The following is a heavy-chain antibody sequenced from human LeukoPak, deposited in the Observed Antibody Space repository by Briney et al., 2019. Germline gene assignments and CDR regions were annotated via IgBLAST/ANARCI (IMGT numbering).Heavy chain of an antibody. Sequence: GGSLRLSCAVSGFTVSSNYMSWVRQAPGKGLEWVANIKEDGSEKYCVDSVKGRFTISRDNAKTSLYLQMNSLRAEDTAVYYCARDARPPYYYYYYMDVWGKGTTVTVSS. CDR1: GFTVSSNY. V-gene: IGHV3-7*01. CDR3: ARDARPPYYYYYYMDV. CDR2: IKEDGSEK. J-gene: IGHJ6*03.